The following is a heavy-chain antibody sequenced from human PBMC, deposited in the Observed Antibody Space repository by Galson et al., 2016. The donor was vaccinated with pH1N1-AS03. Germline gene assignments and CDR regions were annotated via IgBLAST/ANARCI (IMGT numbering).Heavy chain of an antibody. J-gene: IGHJ4*02. CDR1: GFRVSSDS. CDR3: ARDLEMPTAH. Sequence: SLRLSCAASGFRVSSDSMTWVRQAPGKGLEWVSVIHSGGGTYYAGSVKGRSSLSRDNFKNTVDLQMNRLRTEDTAVYYCARDLEMPTAHWGQGTLVTVSS. CDR2: IHSGGGT. D-gene: IGHD5-24*01. V-gene: IGHV3-53*05.